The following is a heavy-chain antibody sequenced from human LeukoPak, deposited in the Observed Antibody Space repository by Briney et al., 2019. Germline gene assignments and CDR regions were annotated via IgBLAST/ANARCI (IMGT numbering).Heavy chain of an antibody. CDR1: GGSFSGYY. J-gene: IGHJ4*02. Sequence: SETLSLTYAVYGGSFSGYYWSWIRQPPGKGLEWIGEINHSGSTNYNPSLKSRVTISVDTSKNQFSLKLSSVTAADTAVYYCACRDGYNNLTFDYWGQGTLVTVSS. CDR2: INHSGST. V-gene: IGHV4-34*01. D-gene: IGHD4-4*01. CDR3: ACRDGYNNLTFDY.